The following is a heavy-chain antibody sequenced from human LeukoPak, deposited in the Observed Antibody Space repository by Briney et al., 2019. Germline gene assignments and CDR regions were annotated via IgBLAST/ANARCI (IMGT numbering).Heavy chain of an antibody. CDR1: GFTFSSYG. V-gene: IGHV3-23*01. CDR3: AKGKASGWYIVDY. J-gene: IGHJ4*02. Sequence: GGTLRLSCAASGFTFSSYGMSWVRQAPGKGLEWVSAISGSGGSTYYADSVKGRFTISRDNSKNTLYLQMNSLRAEDTAVYYCAKGKASGWYIVDYWGQGTLVTVSS. D-gene: IGHD6-19*01. CDR2: ISGSGGST.